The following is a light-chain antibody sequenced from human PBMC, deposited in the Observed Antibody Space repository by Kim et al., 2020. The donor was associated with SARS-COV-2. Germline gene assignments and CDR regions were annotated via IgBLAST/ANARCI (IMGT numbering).Light chain of an antibody. Sequence: ASVGDRVTITCRASQDISNSLAWFQLNPGKAPKLLIYAASALQPGVPARFSGSGSGTDFTLTVTSLQPEDVATYYCQKCDSAPWTFGQGTKVDIK. J-gene: IGKJ1*01. CDR2: AAS. CDR3: QKCDSAPWT. V-gene: IGKV1-27*01. CDR1: QDISNS.